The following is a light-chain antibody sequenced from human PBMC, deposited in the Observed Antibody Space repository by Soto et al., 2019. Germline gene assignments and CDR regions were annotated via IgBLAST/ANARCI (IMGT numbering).Light chain of an antibody. V-gene: IGKV3-15*01. CDR3: QQYNNWPPWT. J-gene: IGKJ1*01. CDR1: QSVSSN. CDR2: GAS. Sequence: EIVMTQSPATLSVSPGERATLSCRASQSVSSNLAWYQQIPGQAPRLLIYGASTRATGITAMFSGSGAGTDFTLTISSLQSEDFEVYYCQQYNNWPPWTFGQGTKVEIK.